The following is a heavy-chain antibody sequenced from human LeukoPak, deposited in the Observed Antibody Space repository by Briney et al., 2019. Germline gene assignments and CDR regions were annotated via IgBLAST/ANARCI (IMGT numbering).Heavy chain of an antibody. CDR1: GGTFSSYA. Sequence: SVKVSCKASGGTFSSYAISWVRQAPGQGLEWMGGIIPIFSTANYAQKFQGRVTITTDESTSTAYMELSSLRSEDTAVYYCAREAYYDSPFDYWGQGTLVTVSS. CDR3: AREAYYDSPFDY. CDR2: IIPIFSTA. J-gene: IGHJ4*02. V-gene: IGHV1-69*05. D-gene: IGHD3-3*01.